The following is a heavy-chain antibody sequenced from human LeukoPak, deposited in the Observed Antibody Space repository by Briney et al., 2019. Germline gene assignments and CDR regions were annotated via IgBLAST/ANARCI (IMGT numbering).Heavy chain of an antibody. CDR1: GFTFSSYS. V-gene: IGHV3-21*01. CDR2: ISNNSSYI. Sequence: PGGSLRLSCAASGFTFSSYSMNWVRLAPGKGLEWVSYISNNSSYIYYADSVKGRFTISRDNAKNSLYLQMNSLRAEDTAVYYCARPFSITMIVVVITGAFDIWGQGTMVTVSS. CDR3: ARPFSITMIVVVITGAFDI. D-gene: IGHD3-22*01. J-gene: IGHJ3*02.